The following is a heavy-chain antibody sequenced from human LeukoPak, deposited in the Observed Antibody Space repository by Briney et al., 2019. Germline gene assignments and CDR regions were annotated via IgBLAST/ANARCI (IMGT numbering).Heavy chain of an antibody. CDR2: ISGSGATT. Sequence: GGSLRLSCAASGFTFSSYVMSWVRHAPGKGLEWVSGISGSGATTYYADSVKGRFTISRDNSKNTLYLQMNSLRAEDTAVYYCAKVRSSGWYTGGFDYWGQGTLVTVSS. CDR3: AKVRSSGWYTGGFDY. D-gene: IGHD6-19*01. J-gene: IGHJ4*02. V-gene: IGHV3-23*01. CDR1: GFTFSSYV.